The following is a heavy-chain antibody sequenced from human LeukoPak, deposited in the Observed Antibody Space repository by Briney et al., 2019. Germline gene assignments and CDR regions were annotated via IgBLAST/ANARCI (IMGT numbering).Heavy chain of an antibody. V-gene: IGHV1-69*01. Sequence: SVKVSCKASGGAFSSYAISWVRKGPGQGLDWMGGIIPIFGTANYAQKFQGRVTITADESTSTAYMELSSLRSEDTAVYYCARAPDYGDYVGWFDPWGQGTLVTVSS. CDR3: ARAPDYGDYVGWFDP. CDR2: IIPIFGTA. D-gene: IGHD4-17*01. J-gene: IGHJ5*02. CDR1: GGAFSSYA.